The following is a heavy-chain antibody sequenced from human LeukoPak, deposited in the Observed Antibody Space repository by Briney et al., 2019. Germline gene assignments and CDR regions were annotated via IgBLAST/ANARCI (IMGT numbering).Heavy chain of an antibody. CDR1: GFTFSSYS. Sequence: GGSLRLSCAASGFTFSSYSMNWVRQAPGKGLEWVSYISSSSSTIYYADSVKGRFTISRDNAKNSLYLQMNSLRAEDTAAYYCARDSSRYYYDSSGLRRDAFDIWGQGTMVTVSS. J-gene: IGHJ3*02. CDR3: ARDSSRYYYDSSGLRRDAFDI. CDR2: ISSSSSTI. D-gene: IGHD3-22*01. V-gene: IGHV3-48*01.